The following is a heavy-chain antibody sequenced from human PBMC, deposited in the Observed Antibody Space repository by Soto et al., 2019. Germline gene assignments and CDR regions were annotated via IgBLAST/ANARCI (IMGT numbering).Heavy chain of an antibody. J-gene: IGHJ4*02. CDR2: SSPRGDTI. CDR1: GFSLANYP. V-gene: IGHV3-48*02. Sequence: GGSLRLSCVASGFSLANYPMNWVRQTPGKGLEWISYSSPRGDTIYYADSVEGRFTISRDNARNSLSLHMSSLRDEDSALYYCAKGPHTNVGWPYYFESWGQGVPVTVS. CDR3: AKGPHTNVGWPYYFES. D-gene: IGHD6-19*01.